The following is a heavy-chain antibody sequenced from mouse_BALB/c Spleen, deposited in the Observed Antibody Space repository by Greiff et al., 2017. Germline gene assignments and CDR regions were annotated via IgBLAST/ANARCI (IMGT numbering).Heavy chain of an antibody. Sequence: EVQLQQSGAELVKPGASVKLSCTASGFNIKDTYMHWVKQRPEQGLEWIGRIDPANGNTKYDPKFQGKATITADTSSNTAYLQLSSLTSEDTAVYYCARSYYGSSYYFDYGGQGTTLTVSS. CDR3: ARSYYGSSYYFDY. CDR1: GFNIKDTY. CDR2: IDPANGNT. V-gene: IGHV14-3*02. D-gene: IGHD1-1*01. J-gene: IGHJ2*01.